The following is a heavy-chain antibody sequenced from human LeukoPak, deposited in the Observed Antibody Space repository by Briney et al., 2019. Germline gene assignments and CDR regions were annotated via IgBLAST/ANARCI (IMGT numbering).Heavy chain of an antibody. V-gene: IGHV1-24*01. CDR1: GYTLTELS. J-gene: IGHJ4*02. CDR2: FDPEDGET. CDR3: ATDLGPRHYDILTGYYTFFDY. Sequence: GASVKVSCKVSGYTLTELSMHWVRQAPGKGLEWMGGFDPEDGETIYAQKFQGRVTMTEDTSTDTAYMELSSLRSEDTAVYYCATDLGPRHYDILTGYYTFFDYWGQGTLVTVSS. D-gene: IGHD3-9*01.